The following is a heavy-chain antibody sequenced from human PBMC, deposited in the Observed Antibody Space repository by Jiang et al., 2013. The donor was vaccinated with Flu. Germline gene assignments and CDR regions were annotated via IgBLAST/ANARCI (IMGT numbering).Heavy chain of an antibody. D-gene: IGHD1-26*01. CDR1: GGTFSSYA. Sequence: CKASGGTFSSYAISWVRQAPGQGLEWMGGIIPIFGTANYAQKFQGRVTITADESTSTAYMELSSLRSEDAAVYYCARETQLGGSYQYYFDYWGQGTLVTVSS. V-gene: IGHV1-69*01. CDR2: IIPIFGTA. CDR3: ARETQLGGSYQYYFDY. J-gene: IGHJ4*02.